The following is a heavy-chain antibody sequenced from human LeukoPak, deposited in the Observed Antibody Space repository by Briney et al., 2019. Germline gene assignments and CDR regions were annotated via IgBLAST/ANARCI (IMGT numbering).Heavy chain of an antibody. CDR2: IYPGDSDT. Sequence: GESLKISCQGSGYRFTSYWIGWVRQMPGKGLEWMGIIYPGDSDTRYSPSFQGQVTISADKSISTAYLQWSSLKASDTAMYYCARPATAMVPYYFDYWGQGTLVTVSS. J-gene: IGHJ4*02. D-gene: IGHD5-18*01. V-gene: IGHV5-51*01. CDR3: ARPATAMVPYYFDY. CDR1: GYRFTSYW.